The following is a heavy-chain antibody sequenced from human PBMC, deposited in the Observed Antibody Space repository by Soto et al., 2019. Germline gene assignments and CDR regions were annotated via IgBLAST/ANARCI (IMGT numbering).Heavy chain of an antibody. D-gene: IGHD3-22*01. CDR1: GFTFSGYE. CDR2: ISGSGSTI. J-gene: IGHJ6*02. V-gene: IGHV3-48*03. CDR3: AREVVVFGVIIPTPMDV. Sequence: AGGSLRLSCAASGFTFSGYEMNWVRQAPGKGLEWVSYISGSGSTIYYADSVNGRFTISRDNAKDSLYLQMNSLRAEDTAVYYCAREVVVFGVIIPTPMDVWGQGTTVTVSS.